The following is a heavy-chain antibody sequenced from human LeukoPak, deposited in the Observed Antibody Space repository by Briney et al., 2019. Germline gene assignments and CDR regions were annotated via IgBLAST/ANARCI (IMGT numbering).Heavy chain of an antibody. CDR2: VNHSGST. D-gene: IGHD6-13*01. CDR1: GGSFSGYY. V-gene: IGHV4-34*01. Sequence: SSETLSLTCAVYGGSFSGYYWSWIRQPPGKGLEWIGEVNHSGSTNYNPSLKSRVTISVDTSKNQFSLKLGSVTAADTAVYYCARGLMVRKYSSSRHGSRGFDYWGRGTLVTVSS. J-gene: IGHJ4*02. CDR3: ARGLMVRKYSSSRHGSRGFDY.